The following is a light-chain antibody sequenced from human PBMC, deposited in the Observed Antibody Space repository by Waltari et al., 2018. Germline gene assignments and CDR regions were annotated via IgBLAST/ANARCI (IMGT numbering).Light chain of an antibody. CDR3: QQRSNWPIT. CDR1: HTVDSY. CDR2: GAS. J-gene: IGKJ5*01. V-gene: IGKV3-11*01. Sequence: EIELTQSPATLSLSPGESATLSCRASHTVDSYLLWYQQKPGQTPRLLIYGASNRATGIPARFSGSGSGTDFTLTINSLEAEDFAVYYCQQRSNWPITFGQGTRLEIK.